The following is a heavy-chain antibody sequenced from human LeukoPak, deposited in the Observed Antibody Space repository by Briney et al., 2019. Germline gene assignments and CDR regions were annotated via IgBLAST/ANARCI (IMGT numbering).Heavy chain of an antibody. V-gene: IGHV3-21*01. D-gene: IGHD3-22*01. CDR3: ARGVKYYDSSGYSDY. CDR1: GFTFSSYS. J-gene: IGHJ4*02. CDR2: ISSSSSYI. Sequence: GGSLRLSCAASGFTFSSYSMNWVRQAPGKGLEWVSSISSSSSYIYYADSVKGRFTISRDNAKNSLYLQMNSLRAEDTAVYYCARGVKYYDSSGYSDYWGQGTLVTVSS.